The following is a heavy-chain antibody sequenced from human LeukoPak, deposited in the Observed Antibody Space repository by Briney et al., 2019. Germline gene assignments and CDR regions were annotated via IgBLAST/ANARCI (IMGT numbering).Heavy chain of an antibody. CDR1: GFTFSSYA. D-gene: IGHD3-3*01. CDR2: ISGSGGST. J-gene: IGHJ5*02. Sequence: GGSLRPSCAASGFTFSSYAMSWVRQAPGKGLEWVSAISGSGGSTYYADSVKGRFTISRDNSKNTLYLQMNSLRAEDTAVYYCAKSADYDFWSGPNWFDPWGQGTLVTVSS. CDR3: AKSADYDFWSGPNWFDP. V-gene: IGHV3-23*01.